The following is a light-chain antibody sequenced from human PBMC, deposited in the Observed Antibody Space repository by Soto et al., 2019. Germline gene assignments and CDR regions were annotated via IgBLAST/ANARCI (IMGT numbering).Light chain of an antibody. J-gene: IGKJ2*01. CDR1: QSVTSSC. CDR2: GAS. CDR3: QQYGSSSYT. V-gene: IGKV3-20*01. Sequence: EIVLTQSPGTLSLSPGERATLSCRASQSVTSSCLAWYQQKPGQAPRLLIYGASSRATSIPDRFSGSGSGTDFTLTISSVAPEDFAVYYCQQYGSSSYTFGQGTKLELK.